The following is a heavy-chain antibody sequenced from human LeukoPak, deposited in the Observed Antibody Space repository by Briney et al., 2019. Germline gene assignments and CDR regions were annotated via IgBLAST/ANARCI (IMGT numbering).Heavy chain of an antibody. J-gene: IGHJ4*02. Sequence: KPSETLSLTCTVFGGSISSYYWSWIRQPAGKGLEWIGRMYTSGSTNYNPSLKSRVTMSVDMSKNHFSLKLSSVTAADTAVYYCARDTGYYCGSGNYLYYFDYWGQGTLVTVSS. V-gene: IGHV4-4*07. D-gene: IGHD3-10*01. CDR1: GGSISSYY. CDR3: ARDTGYYCGSGNYLYYFDY. CDR2: MYTSGST.